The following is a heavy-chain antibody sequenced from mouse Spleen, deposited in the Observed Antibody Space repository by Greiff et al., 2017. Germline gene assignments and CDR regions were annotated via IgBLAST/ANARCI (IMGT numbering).Heavy chain of an antibody. Sequence: EVKLEESGGGLVQPGGSRKLSCAASGFTFSSFGMHWVRQAPEKGLEWVAYISSGSSTIYYADTVKGRFTISRDNPKNTLFLQMTSLRSEDTAMYYCARNGNYGAWFAYWGQGTLVTVSA. J-gene: IGHJ3*01. CDR1: GFTFSSFG. V-gene: IGHV5-17*02. CDR2: ISSGSSTI. CDR3: ARNGNYGAWFAY. D-gene: IGHD2-1*01.